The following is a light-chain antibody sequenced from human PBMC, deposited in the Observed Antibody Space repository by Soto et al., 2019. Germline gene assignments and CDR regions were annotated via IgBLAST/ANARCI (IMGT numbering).Light chain of an antibody. CDR3: LSFDRSRSLV. J-gene: IGLJ2*01. V-gene: IGLV1-40*01. CDR2: VNT. CDR1: SSNIGAGYD. Sequence: QSVLTQPPSVSGAPGQRVTISCTGTSSNIGAGYDVHWYQQLPGRAPKLLIYVNTNRPSWVPYRFSASKSGTSASRDITGLQAEEEADYYCLSFDRSRSLVFGGGTKLTVL.